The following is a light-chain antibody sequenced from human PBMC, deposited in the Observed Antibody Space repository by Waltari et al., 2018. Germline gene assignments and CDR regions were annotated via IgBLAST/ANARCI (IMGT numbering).Light chain of an antibody. CDR2: DVA. V-gene: IGLV2-14*03. Sequence: QSALTQPASMSGSPGQSLTISCTGTSSDGDGFNFVSWYQQYPGKAPKLIIYDVAHRPSGVSHRFSGSRSGNTASLTISGLQAEDEADYYCSSYTSVNTRFGGGTKLTVL. J-gene: IGLJ2*01. CDR1: SSDGDGFNF. CDR3: SSYTSVNTR.